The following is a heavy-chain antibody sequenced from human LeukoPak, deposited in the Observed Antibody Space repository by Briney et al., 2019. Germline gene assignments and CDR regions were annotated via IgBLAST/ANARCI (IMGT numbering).Heavy chain of an antibody. J-gene: IGHJ4*02. V-gene: IGHV3-48*01. CDR3: ARVQRKNSIFRRPLYYFDY. Sequence: PGGSLRLSCAASGFTFSSYSMNWVRQAPGKGLEWVSYISSSSSTIYYADSVKGRFTISRDNAKNSLYLQMNSLRAEDTAVYYCARVQRKNSIFRRPLYYFDYWGQGTLVTVSS. D-gene: IGHD3-9*01. CDR2: ISSSSSTI. CDR1: GFTFSSYS.